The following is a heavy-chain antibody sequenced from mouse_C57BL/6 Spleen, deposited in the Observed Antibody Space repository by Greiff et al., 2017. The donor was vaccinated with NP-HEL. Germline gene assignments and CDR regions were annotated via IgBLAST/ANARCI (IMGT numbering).Heavy chain of an antibody. J-gene: IGHJ2*01. D-gene: IGHD1-1*01. CDR2: IDPENGDT. CDR3: TDYYGSSFSY. CDR1: GFNIKDDY. V-gene: IGHV14-4*01. Sequence: VQLKQSGAELVRPGASVKLSCTASGFNIKDDYMHWVKQRPEQGLEWIGWIDPENGDTEYASKFQGKATITADTSSNTAYLQLSSLTSEDTAVYYCTDYYGSSFSYWGQGTTLTVSS.